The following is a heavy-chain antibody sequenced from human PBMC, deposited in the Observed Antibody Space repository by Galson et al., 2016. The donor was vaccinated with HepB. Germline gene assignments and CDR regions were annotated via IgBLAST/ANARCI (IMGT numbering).Heavy chain of an antibody. V-gene: IGHV3-7*01. D-gene: IGHD3-3*01. CDR1: GFTFSSHW. Sequence: SLRLSCAASGFTFSSHWMSWVRQAPGKGLEWVANIKQTGSERYYVDSVKGRFTISRDNARNSLYLQMNSLRAEGTAVYYCARHRRIYSDFWSAYSYYFDYWGQGNLVTISS. CDR2: IKQTGSER. CDR3: ARHRRIYSDFWSAYSYYFDY. J-gene: IGHJ4*02.